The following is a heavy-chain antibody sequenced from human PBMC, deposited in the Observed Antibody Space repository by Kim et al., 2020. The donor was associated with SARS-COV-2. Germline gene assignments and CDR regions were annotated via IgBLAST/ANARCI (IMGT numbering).Heavy chain of an antibody. V-gene: IGHV1-24*01. CDR1: GYTLTELS. Sequence: ASVKVSCKVSGYTLTELSMHWVRQAPGKGLEWMGGFDPEDGETIYAQKFQGRVTMTEDTSTDTAYMELSSLRSEDTAVYYCATVGYVWGSYRYSYGMDVWGQGTTVTFSS. D-gene: IGHD3-16*02. J-gene: IGHJ6*02. CDR2: FDPEDGET. CDR3: ATVGYVWGSYRYSYGMDV.